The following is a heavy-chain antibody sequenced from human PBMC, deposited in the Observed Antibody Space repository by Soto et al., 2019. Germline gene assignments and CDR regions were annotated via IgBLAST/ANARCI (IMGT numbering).Heavy chain of an antibody. CDR2: TYYRSKWYY. Sequence: SQTLSLTCAIPGDSVSSNSAGWSWVRQSPSRGLEWLGRTYYRSKWYYEYAVSVRGRITINPATSKNQYSLQLNSVTSEDTAVYFCARGEQYSGRIFDYWGQGTLVTVSS. CDR1: GDSVSSNSAG. CDR3: ARGEQYSGRIFDY. D-gene: IGHD1-26*01. J-gene: IGHJ4*01. V-gene: IGHV6-1*01.